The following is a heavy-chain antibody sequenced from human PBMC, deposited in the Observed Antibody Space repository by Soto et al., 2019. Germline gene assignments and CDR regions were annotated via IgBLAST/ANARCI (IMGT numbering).Heavy chain of an antibody. D-gene: IGHD6-13*01. Sequence: QVQLVQSGAEVKKPGASVKVSCKASGYTFTSYGISWVRQAPGQGLEWMGWISAYNGNTNYAQKLQGRVTMTTDPSTSTAYMELRSLRSDDTAVYYCASRDSSSWFSHYYYGMDVWGQGTTVTVSS. CDR1: GYTFTSYG. J-gene: IGHJ6*02. CDR2: ISAYNGNT. CDR3: ASRDSSSWFSHYYYGMDV. V-gene: IGHV1-18*01.